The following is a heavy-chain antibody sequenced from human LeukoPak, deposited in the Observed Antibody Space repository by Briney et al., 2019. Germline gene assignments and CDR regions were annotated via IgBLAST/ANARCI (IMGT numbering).Heavy chain of an antibody. Sequence: SETLSLTCTVSGGSISSGGYYWSWTRQPPGKGLEWIGYIYHSGSTYYNPSLKSRVTISVDTSKNQFSLKLSSVTAADTAVYYCASILPDIVVENWFDPWGQGTLVTVSS. J-gene: IGHJ5*02. CDR3: ASILPDIVVENWFDP. CDR2: IYHSGST. V-gene: IGHV4-30-2*01. CDR1: GGSISSGGYY. D-gene: IGHD2-2*01.